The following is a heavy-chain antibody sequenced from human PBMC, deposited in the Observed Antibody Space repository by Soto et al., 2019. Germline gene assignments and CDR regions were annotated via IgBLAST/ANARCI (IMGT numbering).Heavy chain of an antibody. J-gene: IGHJ4*02. CDR1: GFTFSDYA. CDR3: AKDPRAYSSGWSSPYHFDY. D-gene: IGHD6-19*01. CDR2: ISGSGGST. V-gene: IGHV3-23*01. Sequence: GGSLRLSCAASGFTFSDYAMSWVRQAPGKGLEWVSAISGSGGSTYYADSVKGRFTISRDSSKNTLYLQMISLRAEDTALYYCAKDPRAYSSGWSSPYHFDYWGQGTLVTVSS.